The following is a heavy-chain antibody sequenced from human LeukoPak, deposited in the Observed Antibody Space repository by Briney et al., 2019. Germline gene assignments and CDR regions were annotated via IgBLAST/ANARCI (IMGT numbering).Heavy chain of an antibody. CDR1: GYSFSNYW. CDR3: ARQYYDILTDPNYFDS. D-gene: IGHD3-9*01. J-gene: IGHJ4*02. Sequence: GESLKISCKGSGYSFSNYWIGWVRQMPGKGLEWVGIILPGNSDTRYSPSFQGQVTMSADKSISTAYLQWSSLKAADTAMYYCARQYYDILTDPNYFDSWGQGILVTVSS. V-gene: IGHV5-51*01. CDR2: ILPGNSDT.